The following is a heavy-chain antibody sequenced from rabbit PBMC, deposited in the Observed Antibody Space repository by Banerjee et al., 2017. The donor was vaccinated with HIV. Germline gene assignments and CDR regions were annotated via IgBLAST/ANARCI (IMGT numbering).Heavy chain of an antibody. J-gene: IGHJ4*01. D-gene: IGHD4-1*01. Sequence: QQQLEESGGGLVRPGGSLTLTCKASGLDFGSSYWICWVRQAPGKGLEWIGCIHTNSGTYYASWVNGRFTISKTSSTTVSLQMTSLTAADTATYFCARATSAWSDYFSLWGPGTLVTVS. V-gene: IGHV1S45*01. CDR3: ARATSAWSDYFSL. CDR1: GLDFGSSYW. CDR2: IHTNSGT.